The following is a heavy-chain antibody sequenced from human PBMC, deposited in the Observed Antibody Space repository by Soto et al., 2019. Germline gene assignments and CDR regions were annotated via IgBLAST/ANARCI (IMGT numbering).Heavy chain of an antibody. CDR3: ARGGYDYSNPFDY. J-gene: IGHJ4*02. CDR1: GFTFNRYW. D-gene: IGHD4-4*01. CDR2: INQDGSEK. Sequence: EVQLVESGGGLVQPGGSLRLSCAASGFTFNRYWMKWVRQAPGRGLEWMGKINQDGSEKHYVDSVKGRFTISRDNAKDSVYLQMNSLKAEDTAMYYCARGGYDYSNPFDYWGQGTLVTVSS. V-gene: IGHV3-7*04.